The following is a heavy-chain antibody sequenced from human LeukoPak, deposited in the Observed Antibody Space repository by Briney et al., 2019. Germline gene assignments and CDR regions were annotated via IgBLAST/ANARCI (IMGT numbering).Heavy chain of an antibody. CDR3: ARVQGGGYRTADY. CDR2: IIENGSNQ. Sequence: GGSLRLPCAASGFTFSNYIMHWVRQAPGKGLDWVAVIIENGSNQYYADSVKGRFTISRDNSKNTLFLQMNSLRGEDTAMYYCARVQGGGYRTADYWGQGTLVTVSS. V-gene: IGHV3-30*04. D-gene: IGHD6-19*01. CDR1: GFTFSNYI. J-gene: IGHJ4*02.